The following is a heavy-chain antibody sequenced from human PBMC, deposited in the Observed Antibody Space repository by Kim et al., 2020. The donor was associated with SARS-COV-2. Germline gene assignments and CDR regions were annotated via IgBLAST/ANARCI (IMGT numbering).Heavy chain of an antibody. V-gene: IGHV3-7*01. D-gene: IGHD5-18*01. Sequence: GGSLRLSCAASGFTFSTYWMIWVRQAPGKGLEWVANINQDGSGKYYVDSVKGRFTIFRDNAKNSLYLQMNSLRAEDTAVYYCAGAVDTARFDPWGQGTLVTVSS. CDR3: AGAVDTARFDP. J-gene: IGHJ5*02. CDR2: INQDGSGK. CDR1: GFTFSTYW.